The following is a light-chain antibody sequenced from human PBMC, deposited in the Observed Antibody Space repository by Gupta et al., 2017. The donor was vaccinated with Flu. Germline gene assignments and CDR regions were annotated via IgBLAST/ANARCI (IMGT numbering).Light chain of an antibody. V-gene: IGLV2-11*01. Sequence: QAALTHPRSVSASPGQSVTISCTGTSSDIGTYHYVSWYQHHPGNAPKLIIYDVFKRPSWVPARFSASKSDNTASLTVSGLQPEDEADYYCYSYAGNYVWVFGGGTKLTVL. CDR3: YSYAGNYVWV. CDR2: DVF. J-gene: IGLJ3*02. CDR1: SSDIGTYHY.